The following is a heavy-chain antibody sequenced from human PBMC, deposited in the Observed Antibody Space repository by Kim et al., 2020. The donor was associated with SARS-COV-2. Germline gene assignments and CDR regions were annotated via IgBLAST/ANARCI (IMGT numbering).Heavy chain of an antibody. CDR2: ISGSGGST. Sequence: GGSLRLSCAASGVTFSSYARSWVRQAPGKGLEWVSAISGSGGSTYYADSVKGRFTISRDNSKNTLYLQMNSLRAEDTAVYYCASFNMRARIAAAAEAVGGIYYAMDVWGQGTTVTVSS. V-gene: IGHV3-23*01. CDR1: GVTFSSYA. D-gene: IGHD6-13*01. J-gene: IGHJ6*02. CDR3: ASFNMRARIAAAAEAVGGIYYAMDV.